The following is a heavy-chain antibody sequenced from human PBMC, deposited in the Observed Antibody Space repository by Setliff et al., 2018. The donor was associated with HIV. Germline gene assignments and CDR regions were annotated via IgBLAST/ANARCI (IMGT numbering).Heavy chain of an antibody. CDR3: ARAIYGSGSPPI. CDR1: GFSFGDYY. Sequence: GGSLRLSCAASGFSFGDYYMSWVRQAPGKGLEWISYISRSGSSIYYADSVKGRFTISRDNAKNSLYLRMNSLRAEDTAVYYCARAIYGSGSPPIWGQGTMVTVSS. D-gene: IGHD3-10*01. V-gene: IGHV3-11*04. J-gene: IGHJ3*02. CDR2: ISRSGSSI.